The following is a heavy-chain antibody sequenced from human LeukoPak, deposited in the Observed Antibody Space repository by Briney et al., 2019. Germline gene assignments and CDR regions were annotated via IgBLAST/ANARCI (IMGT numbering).Heavy chain of an antibody. CDR1: GGSISSSSYY. CDR3: ARIAAAAVDY. CDR2: IYHSGST. V-gene: IGHV4-39*01. D-gene: IGHD6-13*01. Sequence: PSETLSLTCTVSGGSISSSSYYWGWIRQPPGKGLEWIGSIYHSGSTYYNPSLKSRGTISVDTSKNQFSLKLSSVPAADTAVYYCARIAAAAVDYWGQGTLVTVSS. J-gene: IGHJ4*02.